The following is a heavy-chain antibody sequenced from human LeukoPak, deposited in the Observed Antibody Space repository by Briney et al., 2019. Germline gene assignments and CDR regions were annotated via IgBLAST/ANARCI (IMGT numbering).Heavy chain of an antibody. J-gene: IGHJ4*02. CDR3: ATIRNCGGDCYYFDY. CDR1: GFTFSSYG. V-gene: IGHV3-30*03. Sequence: GGPLRLSCAASGFTFSSYGMHWVRQAPGKGLEWVGVISYDGSNKYYADSVQGRFTISRDNSKNTLYLQMNSLRAEDTAVYYCATIRNCGGDCYYFDYWGQGTLVTVSS. CDR2: ISYDGSNK. D-gene: IGHD2-21*02.